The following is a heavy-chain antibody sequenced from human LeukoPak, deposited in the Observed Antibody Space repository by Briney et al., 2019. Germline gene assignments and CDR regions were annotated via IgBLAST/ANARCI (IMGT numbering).Heavy chain of an antibody. J-gene: IGHJ3*02. V-gene: IGHV1-69*04. CDR3: ARDTKHSAFDI. CDR2: IIPILGIA. D-gene: IGHD3-3*01. Sequence: SVKVSCKASGGTFSSYAISWVRQSPGQGLEWMGRIIPILGIANFAQKFQGRVTITADKSTSTACMELSSLRSEDTAVYYCARDTKHSAFDIWGQGTVVTVSS. CDR1: GGTFSSYA.